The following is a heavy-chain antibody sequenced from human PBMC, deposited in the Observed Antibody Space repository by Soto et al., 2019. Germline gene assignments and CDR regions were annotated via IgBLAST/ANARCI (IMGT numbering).Heavy chain of an antibody. D-gene: IGHD4-17*01. CDR1: GGSISSGDYY. J-gene: IGHJ4*02. CDR2: IYYSGST. V-gene: IGHV4-30-4*01. CDR3: ASVPPDAKDYAADH. Sequence: SETLSLTCTVSGGSISSGDYYGCLRRPPPGKGWEWIGYIYYSGSTYYTPTLKGRVTIAVDTSQNQFSLKLSSVTAADTAVYSCASVPPDAKDYAADHWGQGTLVTVSS.